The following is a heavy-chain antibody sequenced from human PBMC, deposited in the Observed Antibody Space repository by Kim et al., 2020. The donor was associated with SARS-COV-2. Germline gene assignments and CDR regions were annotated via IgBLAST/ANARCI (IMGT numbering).Heavy chain of an antibody. CDR3: ARALLWFGEAPFDP. Sequence: SPSFQGQVTISADKSISTAYLQWSSLKASDTAMYYCARALLWFGEAPFDPWGQGTLVTVSS. J-gene: IGHJ5*02. V-gene: IGHV5-51*01. D-gene: IGHD3-10*01.